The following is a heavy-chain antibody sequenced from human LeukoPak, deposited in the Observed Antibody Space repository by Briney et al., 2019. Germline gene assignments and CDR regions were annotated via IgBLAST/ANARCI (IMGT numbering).Heavy chain of an antibody. CDR2: ISGSGETT. CDR1: GFTFSGYA. D-gene: IGHD3-10*01. V-gene: IGHV3-23*01. J-gene: IGHJ4*02. Sequence: GGSLRLSCAASGFTFSGYALSWVRQAPGKGLEWVSTISGSGETTYYADSVKGRLIISRDNFKSTLYLQINTLRVEDTAVYYCAKGWFGKVGDYWGQGTLVTVSS. CDR3: AKGWFGKVGDY.